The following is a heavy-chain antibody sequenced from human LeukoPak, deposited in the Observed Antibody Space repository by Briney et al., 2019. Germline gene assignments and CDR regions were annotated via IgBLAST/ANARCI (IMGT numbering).Heavy chain of an antibody. CDR3: ARLFLIEYSSSFHFGYYFDY. D-gene: IGHD6-6*01. J-gene: IGHJ4*02. V-gene: IGHV4-39*07. Sequence: SQTLSLTCTVSGGSISSGGYYWSWIRQPPGKGLEWIGSIYYSGSTYYNPSLKSRVTISVDTSKNQFSLKLSLVTAADTAVYYCARLFLIEYSSSFHFGYYFDYWGQGTLVTVSS. CDR2: IYYSGST. CDR1: GGSISSGGYY.